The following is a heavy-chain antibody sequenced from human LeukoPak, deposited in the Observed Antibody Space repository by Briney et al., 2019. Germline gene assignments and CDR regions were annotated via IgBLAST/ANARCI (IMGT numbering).Heavy chain of an antibody. J-gene: IGHJ4*02. Sequence: PGGSLRLSCAASGFTLSTYAMSWVRQTPGKGLEWVAATSSSDAGTYYADSVKGRFTISRDNSKNTLYLQMNSLRAEDTAVYYCAKDPTTMVRGVISYWGQGTLVTVSS. CDR3: AKDPTTMVRGVISY. CDR1: GFTLSTYA. V-gene: IGHV3-23*01. D-gene: IGHD3-10*01. CDR2: TSSSDAGT.